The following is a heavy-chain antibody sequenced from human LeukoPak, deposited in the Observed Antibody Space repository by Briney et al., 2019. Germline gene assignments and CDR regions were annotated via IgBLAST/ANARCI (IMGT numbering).Heavy chain of an antibody. CDR3: ASADFWSGPLDY. V-gene: IGHV4-34*01. D-gene: IGHD3-3*01. CDR2: INHSGST. J-gene: IGHJ4*02. Sequence: SETLSLTCAVYGGSFSGYYWSWIRQPPGKGLEWIGEINHSGSTNYNPSLKSRVTISVDTSKNQFSLKLSSVTAADTAVYYCASADFWSGPLDYWGQGTLVTVSS. CDR1: GGSFSGYY.